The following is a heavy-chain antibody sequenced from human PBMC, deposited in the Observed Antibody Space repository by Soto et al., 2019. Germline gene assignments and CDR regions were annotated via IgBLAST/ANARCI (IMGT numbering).Heavy chain of an antibody. V-gene: IGHV1-69*02. CDR3: ASDYGGNWG. CDR1: GGTFSSYT. D-gene: IGHD4-17*01. Sequence: QVQLVQSGAEVKKPGSSVKVSCKASGGTFSSYTISWVRQAPGQGLEWMGRIIPILGIANYAQKFQGRVTITADKSTGTAYMELSRLRSEDTAVYYCASDYGGNWGWGKGTLVTVAS. CDR2: IIPILGIA. J-gene: IGHJ4*02.